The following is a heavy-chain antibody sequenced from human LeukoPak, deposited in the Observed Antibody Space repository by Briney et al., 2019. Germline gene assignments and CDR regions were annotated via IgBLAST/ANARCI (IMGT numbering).Heavy chain of an antibody. V-gene: IGHV3-74*01. CDR3: SRDSLSSCGGDCYSGLDV. CDR1: GFTFSNYW. Sequence: QPGGSLRLSCAASGFTFSNYWMHWVRQAPGEALMWVSRIKSDGSSTTYADSVKGRFTISRDNAKNTLYLQMNSLGAEDTAVYYCSRDSLSSCGGDCYSGLDVWGQGTTVTVSS. J-gene: IGHJ6*02. CDR2: IKSDGSST. D-gene: IGHD2-21*02.